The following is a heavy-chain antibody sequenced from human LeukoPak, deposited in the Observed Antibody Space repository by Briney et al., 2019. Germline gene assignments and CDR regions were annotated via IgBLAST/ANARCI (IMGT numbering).Heavy chain of an antibody. CDR2: ISSSSSTI. CDR1: GFTFTSYS. D-gene: IGHD1-26*01. Sequence: GGSLRLSCAASGFTFTSYSMNWVRQAPGEGLEWVSYISSSSSTIYYADSVKGRFTISRDNARNSLYLQMNSLRAEDTAVYYCANSWDGSYYFDYWGQRTLVTVSS. V-gene: IGHV3-48*01. CDR3: ANSWDGSYYFDY. J-gene: IGHJ4*02.